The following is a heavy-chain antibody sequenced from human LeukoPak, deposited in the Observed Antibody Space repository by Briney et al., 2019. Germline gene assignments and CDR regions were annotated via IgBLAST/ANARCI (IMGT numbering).Heavy chain of an antibody. CDR3: ARDLFAYCTNGVCYDY. D-gene: IGHD2-8*01. CDR2: IYSGGST. CDR1: GFTVSSNY. V-gene: IGHV3-53*01. Sequence: GGSLRLSCAASGFTVSSNYMSWVRQAPGKGLEWVSVIYSGGSTYYADSVKGRFTISRDNSKNTLYLRMNSLRAEDTAVYYCARDLFAYCTNGVCYDYWGQGTLVTVSS. J-gene: IGHJ4*02.